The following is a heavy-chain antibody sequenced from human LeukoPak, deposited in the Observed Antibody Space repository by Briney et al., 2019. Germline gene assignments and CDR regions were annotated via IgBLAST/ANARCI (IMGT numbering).Heavy chain of an antibody. CDR1: GFTFSSYG. CDR2: IWYDGRNK. Sequence: GGSLRLSCAASGFTFSSYGMHWVRQAPGKGLEWVAVIWYDGRNKFYADSLKGRFTISRDNSKNTLYLQMNSLRAEDTAVYYCARGRVLPLRYVDWLLHGFDYWGQGTLVTVSS. V-gene: IGHV3-33*01. J-gene: IGHJ4*02. D-gene: IGHD3-9*01. CDR3: ARGRVLPLRYVDWLLHGFDY.